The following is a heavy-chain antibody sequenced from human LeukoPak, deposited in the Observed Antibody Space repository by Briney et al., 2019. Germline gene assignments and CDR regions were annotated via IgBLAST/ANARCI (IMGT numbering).Heavy chain of an antibody. Sequence: SGGSLRLSCAASGFTFSSYSMNWVRQAPGKGLEWVSYISSSSSTIYYADSVKGRFTISRDNAKNSLYLQMNSLRAEDTAVYYCARAGNYDGDPLYYYYYGMDVWGQGTTVTVSS. V-gene: IGHV3-48*04. D-gene: IGHD4-17*01. CDR3: ARAGNYDGDPLYYYYYGMDV. J-gene: IGHJ6*02. CDR1: GFTFSSYS. CDR2: ISSSSSTI.